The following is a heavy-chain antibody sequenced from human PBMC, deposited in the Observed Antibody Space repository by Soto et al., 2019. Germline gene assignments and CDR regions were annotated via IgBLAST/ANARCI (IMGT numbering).Heavy chain of an antibody. CDR3: ARGLRYFDPVDY. V-gene: IGHV4-59*01. J-gene: IGHJ4*02. Sequence: QVQLQESGPGLVKPSETLSLTCTVSGGSISSYYWSWIRQPPGKGLEWIGYIYYSGSTNYNPSLKSRATISVDTSKNQFSVKLSSVTAADTAVYYCARGLRYFDPVDYWGQGTLVTVSS. CDR2: IYYSGST. CDR1: GGSISSYY. D-gene: IGHD3-9*01.